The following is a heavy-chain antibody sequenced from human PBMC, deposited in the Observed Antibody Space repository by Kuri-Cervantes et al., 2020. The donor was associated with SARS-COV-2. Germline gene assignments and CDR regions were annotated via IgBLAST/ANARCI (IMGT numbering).Heavy chain of an antibody. J-gene: IGHJ6*03. Sequence: SETLSLTCTVSGGSISSGDYYWSWIRQPPGKGLEWIGYIYYSGSTYYNPSLKSRVTMSVDTSKNQFSLKLSSVTAADTAVYYCARGGSNNYDFWSGYYKRGPYYYYYYMDVWGKGTTVTVSS. V-gene: IGHV4-30-4*08. CDR1: GGSISSGDYY. CDR3: ARGGSNNYDFWSGYYKRGPYYYYYYMDV. CDR2: IYYSGST. D-gene: IGHD3-3*01.